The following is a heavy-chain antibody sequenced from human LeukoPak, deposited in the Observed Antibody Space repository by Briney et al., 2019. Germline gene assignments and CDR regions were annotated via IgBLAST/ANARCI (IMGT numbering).Heavy chain of an antibody. V-gene: IGHV1-2*02. D-gene: IGHD3-10*01. CDR2: INPNSGGT. CDR3: ARAHVLLWFGELYYFDY. CDR1: GYTFTGYC. Sequence: GASVKVSCKASGYTFTGYCMHWVRQAPGQGLEWMGWINPNSGGTNYAQKFQGRVTMTRDTSISTAYMELSRLRSDDTAVYYCARAHVLLWFGELYYFDYWGQGTLVTVSS. J-gene: IGHJ4*02.